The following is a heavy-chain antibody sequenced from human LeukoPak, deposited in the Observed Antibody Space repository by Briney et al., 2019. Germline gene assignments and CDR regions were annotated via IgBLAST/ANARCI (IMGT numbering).Heavy chain of an antibody. V-gene: IGHV4-59*12. CDR3: ARDLRGGWYYFDY. CDR2: IYYSGST. Sequence: PSETLSLTCTVSGGSMSGYFWSWIRQPPGKGLEWIGHIYYSGSTNYNPSPKSRVTISVDTSNNQFSLRLTSVTAADTAVYYCARDLRGGWYYFDYWGQGTLVTVSS. J-gene: IGHJ4*02. D-gene: IGHD6-19*01. CDR1: GGSMSGYF.